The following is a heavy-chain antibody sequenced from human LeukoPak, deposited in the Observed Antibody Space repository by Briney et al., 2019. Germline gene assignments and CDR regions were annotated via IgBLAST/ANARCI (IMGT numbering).Heavy chain of an antibody. CDR1: GFTFSSYG. D-gene: IGHD6-13*01. CDR3: ARRPGIAAAGRVYYGMDV. CDR2: IWYDGSNK. V-gene: IGHV3-33*01. Sequence: GRSLRLSCAASGFTFSSYGMHWVRQAPGKGLEWVAVIWYDGSNKYYADSVKGRFTISRGNSKNTLYLQMSSLRAEDTAVYYCARRPGIAAAGRVYYGMDVWGQGTTVTVSS. J-gene: IGHJ6*02.